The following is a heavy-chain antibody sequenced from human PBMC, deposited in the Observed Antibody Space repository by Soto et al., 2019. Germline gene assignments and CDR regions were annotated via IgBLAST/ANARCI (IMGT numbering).Heavy chain of an antibody. CDR3: ARGRGYDYSNFDA. V-gene: IGHV4-59*02. J-gene: IGHJ4*02. CDR2: IYDSAST. D-gene: IGHD4-4*01. CDR1: GDSVIGNY. Sequence: SETLSLTCSVSGDSVIGNYWSWIRQHPGKGLEWIGYIYDSASTNYIPSLRSRVTISVDTSNNQFSLRLTSVTAADTAVYYCARGRGYDYSNFDAWGQGILVTVSS.